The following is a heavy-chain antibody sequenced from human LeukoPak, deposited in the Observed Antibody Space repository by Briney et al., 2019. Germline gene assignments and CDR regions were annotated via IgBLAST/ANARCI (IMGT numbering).Heavy chain of an antibody. CDR3: AKDTRGGIYDSSGYFAY. Sequence: GGSLRLSCAASGFTFDDYAMHWVRQGPGKGLEWVSGISWNSGSIGYADSVKGRFTISRDNAKNSLHLQMNSLRAEDTALYYCAKDTRGGIYDSSGYFAYWGQGTLVTVSS. CDR1: GFTFDDYA. CDR2: ISWNSGSI. V-gene: IGHV3-9*01. D-gene: IGHD3-22*01. J-gene: IGHJ4*02.